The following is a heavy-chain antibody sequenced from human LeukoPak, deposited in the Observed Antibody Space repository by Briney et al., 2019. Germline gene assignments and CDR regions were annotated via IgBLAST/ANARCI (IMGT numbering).Heavy chain of an antibody. J-gene: IGHJ4*02. Sequence: GASVKVSCKASGYTFTGYYMHWVRQAPGQGLEWMGWINPNSGGTNYARKFQGRVTMTRDTSISTAYMELSRLRSDDTAVYYCARGSNRPTRPAMGVDYWGQGTLVTVSS. CDR2: INPNSGGT. V-gene: IGHV1-2*02. D-gene: IGHD5-18*01. CDR1: GYTFTGYY. CDR3: ARGSNRPTRPAMGVDY.